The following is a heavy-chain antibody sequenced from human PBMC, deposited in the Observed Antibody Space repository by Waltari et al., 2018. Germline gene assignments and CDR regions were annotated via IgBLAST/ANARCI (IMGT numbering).Heavy chain of an antibody. CDR2: ISYNGAT. V-gene: IGHV4-39*01. J-gene: IGHJ3*01. CDR3: ATYIGASVGTAAFDV. Sequence: QLQLQESGPGLVKPSEILALTCSVSGGSITTNRHYWGWIRQPPGQGLEWIGTISYNGATYSSPSLRGRLTLSRDTTMNQLSLKLGSVTAADTAVYYCATYIGASVGTAAFDVWGQGTMVTVSS. CDR1: GGSITTNRHY. D-gene: IGHD5-12*01.